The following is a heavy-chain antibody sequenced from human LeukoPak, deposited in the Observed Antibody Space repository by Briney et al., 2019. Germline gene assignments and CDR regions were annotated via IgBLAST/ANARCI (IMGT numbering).Heavy chain of an antibody. CDR2: IIPIFGTA. J-gene: IGHJ6*02. V-gene: IGHV1-69*05. Sequence: GASVKVSCKASGGTFSSYAISWVRQAPGQGLEWMGGIIPIFGTANYAQKFQGRVTMTRDTSTSTVYMELSSLRSENTAVYYCARVFQTSYYYYGMDVWGQGTTVTVSS. CDR1: GGTFSSYA. D-gene: IGHD2-21*01. CDR3: ARVFQTSYYYYGMDV.